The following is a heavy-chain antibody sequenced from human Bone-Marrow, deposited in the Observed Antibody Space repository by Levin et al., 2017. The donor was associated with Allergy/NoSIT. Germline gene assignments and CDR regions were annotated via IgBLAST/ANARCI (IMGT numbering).Heavy chain of an antibody. V-gene: IGHV7-4-1*02. CDR2: INTNNGNP. Sequence: ASVKVSCKASGYTFTSYAINWLRQAPVQGPEWMGWINTNNGNPRYAQGFTGRFVFSLDTSVSTANLQISSLKAEDTAVYYCASDITVRGSKAMDVWGQGTTVTVSS. J-gene: IGHJ6*02. D-gene: IGHD3-10*01. CDR1: GYTFTSYA. CDR3: ASDITVRGSKAMDV.